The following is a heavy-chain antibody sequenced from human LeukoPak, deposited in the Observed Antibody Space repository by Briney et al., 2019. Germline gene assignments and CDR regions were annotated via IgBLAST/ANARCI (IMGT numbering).Heavy chain of an antibody. Sequence: GGSLRLSCAASGFTFSSYWMHWVRQVPGKGLVWVSRINSDGSSTSYADSVKGRFTISRDNAKNSLYLQMNSLRAEDTAVYYCARVVGTDEGADYWGQGTLVTVSS. D-gene: IGHD2-2*01. J-gene: IGHJ4*02. V-gene: IGHV3-74*01. CDR2: INSDGSST. CDR1: GFTFSSYW. CDR3: ARVVGTDEGADY.